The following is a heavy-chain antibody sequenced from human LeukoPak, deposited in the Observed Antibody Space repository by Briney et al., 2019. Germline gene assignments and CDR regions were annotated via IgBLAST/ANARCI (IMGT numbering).Heavy chain of an antibody. Sequence: SETLSRNCTVSGGSISSYYWSWIRQPAGKGLEWIGRIYTSGSTNYNPSLKSRVTMSVHTSKNQFSLKLSSVTAADTAVYYCARGSRKYGMDVWGQGTTVTVSS. D-gene: IGHD3-10*01. CDR2: IYTSGST. V-gene: IGHV4-4*07. CDR3: ARGSRKYGMDV. CDR1: GGSISSYY. J-gene: IGHJ6*02.